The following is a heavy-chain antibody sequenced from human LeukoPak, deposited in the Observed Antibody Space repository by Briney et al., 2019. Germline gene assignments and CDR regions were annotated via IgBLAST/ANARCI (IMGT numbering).Heavy chain of an antibody. CDR3: AKAHRAVAGFDAFDI. CDR1: GFTFSSYA. D-gene: IGHD6-19*01. CDR2: ISGSGGST. V-gene: IGHV3-23*01. Sequence: GGSLRLPCAASGFTFSSYAMSWVRQAPGKGLERVSAISGSGGSTYYADSVKGRFTISRDNSKNTLYLQMNSLRAEDTAVYYCAKAHRAVAGFDAFDIWGQGTMVTVSS. J-gene: IGHJ3*02.